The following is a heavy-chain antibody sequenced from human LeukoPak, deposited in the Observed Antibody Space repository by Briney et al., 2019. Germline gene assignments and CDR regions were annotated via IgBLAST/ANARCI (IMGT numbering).Heavy chain of an antibody. CDR3: AKSLTYYHEKSDSI. CDR1: GFIVSSNY. D-gene: IGHD3-22*01. J-gene: IGHJ4*02. V-gene: IGHV3-53*01. CDR2: IYNDGRT. Sequence: GGSPRLFCAASGFIVSSNYMTWVRQAPGKGLEWVSVIYNDGRTFYADSVKGRFTISSDNSKNTLYLQMNSLRAEDTAGYYCAKSLTYYHEKSDSIWGQGTLVTVSS.